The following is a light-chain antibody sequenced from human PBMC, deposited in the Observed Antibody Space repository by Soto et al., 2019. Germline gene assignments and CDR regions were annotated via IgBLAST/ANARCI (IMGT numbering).Light chain of an antibody. CDR1: SSVVGGYKY. CDR3: SSYTSSSSYV. J-gene: IGLJ1*01. Sequence: QSALTQPASVSGSPGQSITISCTGTSSVVGGYKYVSWYQQHPDKAPKPIIYDVTNRPSGISNRFSGSKSGNTASLTISGLQAEDEADYYCSSYTSSSSYVFGTGTKVTVL. V-gene: IGLV2-14*01. CDR2: DVT.